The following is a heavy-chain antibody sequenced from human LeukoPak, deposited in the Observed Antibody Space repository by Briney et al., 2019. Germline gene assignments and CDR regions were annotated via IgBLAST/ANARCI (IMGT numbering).Heavy chain of an antibody. D-gene: IGHD3-10*01. Sequence: SETLFLTCTVSGGSISSSSYYWGWIRQPPGKGLEWIGSIYYSGSTYYNPSLKSRVTISVDTSKNQFSLKLSSVTAADTAVYYCANTDDIYYYFDYWGQGTLVTVSS. CDR2: IYYSGST. V-gene: IGHV4-39*01. CDR1: GGSISSSSYY. CDR3: ANTDDIYYYFDY. J-gene: IGHJ4*02.